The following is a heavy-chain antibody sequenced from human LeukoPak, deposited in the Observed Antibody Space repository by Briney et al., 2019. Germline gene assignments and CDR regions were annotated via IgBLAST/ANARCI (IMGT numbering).Heavy chain of an antibody. CDR3: ARDWTVRGVPQ. D-gene: IGHD3-10*01. CDR1: GFTFSSYA. V-gene: IGHV3-30*04. J-gene: IGHJ4*02. Sequence: GVSLRLSCAASGFTFSSYAMHWVRQAPGKGLEWVAVISYDGSNKYYADSVKGRFTISRDNSKNTLYLQMNSLRAEDTAVYYCARDWTVRGVPQWGQGTLVTVSS. CDR2: ISYDGSNK.